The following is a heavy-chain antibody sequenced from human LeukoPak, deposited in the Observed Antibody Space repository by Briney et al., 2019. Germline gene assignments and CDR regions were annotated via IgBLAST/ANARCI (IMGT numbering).Heavy chain of an antibody. J-gene: IGHJ4*02. V-gene: IGHV1-2*02. CDR2: FHPSSGGA. CDR3: AIKRIHGNPFDY. CDR1: AYTFSDCY. D-gene: IGHD2/OR15-2a*01. Sequence: ASVEVSCKASAYTFSDCYVHWVRQAPGQGLEWMGWFHPSSGGAGYAQKFQGRVIMTRDTSISTAYMQLTRLTSDDTAVYYCAIKRIHGNPFDYWGQGTLVTVSS.